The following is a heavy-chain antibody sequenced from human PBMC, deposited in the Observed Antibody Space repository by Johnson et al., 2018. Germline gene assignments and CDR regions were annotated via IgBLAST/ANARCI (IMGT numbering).Heavy chain of an antibody. V-gene: IGHV3-73*01. D-gene: IGHD2-15*01. J-gene: IGHJ6*02. Sequence: GLEWVGRIRSKANSYATAYAASVKGRFTISRDNSKNSLYLQMNSLRTEDTALYYCAKDMWAGGGYYGMDVWGQGTTVTVSS. CDR2: IRSKANSYAT. CDR3: AKDMWAGGGYYGMDV.